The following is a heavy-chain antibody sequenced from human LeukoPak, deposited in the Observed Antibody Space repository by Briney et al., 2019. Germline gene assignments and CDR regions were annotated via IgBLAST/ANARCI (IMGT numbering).Heavy chain of an antibody. Sequence: SETLSLTCAVYGGSFSGYYWSWIRQPPGKGLEWIGEIDHSGSTNYNPSLKSRVTVSVDTSKNQFSLKLNSVTAADTAVYYCARGSGSYYDNYWGQGTLVTVSS. CDR1: GGSFSGYY. J-gene: IGHJ4*02. V-gene: IGHV4-34*01. CDR3: ARGSGSYYDNY. D-gene: IGHD1-26*01. CDR2: IDHSGST.